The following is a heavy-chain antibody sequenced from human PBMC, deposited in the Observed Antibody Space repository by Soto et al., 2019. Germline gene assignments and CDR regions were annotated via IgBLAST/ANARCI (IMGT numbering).Heavy chain of an antibody. Sequence: GGSLRLSCAASGFTFSSYAMHWVRQAPGKGLECVAVISYDESNKYYADSVKGRFTISRDNSKNTLYLQMNSLRAEDTAVYYCAKDIVVVVAGPANYYYGMDVWGQGTTVTVSS. V-gene: IGHV3-30-3*02. CDR1: GFTFSSYA. CDR2: ISYDESNK. J-gene: IGHJ6*02. CDR3: AKDIVVVVAGPANYYYGMDV. D-gene: IGHD2-15*01.